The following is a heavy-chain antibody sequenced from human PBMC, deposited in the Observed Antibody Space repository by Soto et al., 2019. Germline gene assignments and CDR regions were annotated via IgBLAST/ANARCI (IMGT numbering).Heavy chain of an antibody. CDR3: AKDAPEYGNYYFDF. D-gene: IGHD1-7*01. V-gene: IGHV3-23*01. CDR2: ISDSAGST. CDR1: GFTFANYG. Sequence: QLLESGGGLVQPGGSLRLSCVASGFTFANYGMNWVRQAPGRGLEWVSVISDSAGSTHYADSVKGRFTISRDKSKSSLYLQMTSLRVEDTAIYYCAKDAPEYGNYYFDFWGQGTLVTVSS. J-gene: IGHJ4*02.